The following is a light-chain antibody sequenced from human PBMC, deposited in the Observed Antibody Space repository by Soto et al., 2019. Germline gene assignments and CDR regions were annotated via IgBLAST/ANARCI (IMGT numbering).Light chain of an antibody. CDR2: GAS. CDR3: QQYDNSPWT. J-gene: IGKJ1*01. V-gene: IGKV3-20*01. CDR1: QSVSSSF. Sequence: EIVLTQSPGTLSLSPGERATLSCRASQSVSSSFLAWYQQKPGQAPRLLIYGASSRATGIPDRFSGSGSGTDFTVTISRLEPEDCAVYYCQQYDNSPWTFGQGTKVEIK.